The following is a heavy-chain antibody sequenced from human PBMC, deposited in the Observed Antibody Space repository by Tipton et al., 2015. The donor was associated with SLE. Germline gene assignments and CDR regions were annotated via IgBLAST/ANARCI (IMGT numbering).Heavy chain of an antibody. J-gene: IGHJ4*02. CDR3: ARVQYTTLFDY. V-gene: IGHV4-61*02. Sequence: TLSLTCTVSGGSINSGNYYWSWIRQPAGKGLEWIGRIYTSGSTNYNPSLKSRVTISIDTSKNQFSLKLSSVTAADTAVYYCARVQYTTLFDYWGLGTLVTVSS. D-gene: IGHD2-2*02. CDR2: IYTSGST. CDR1: GGSINSGNYY.